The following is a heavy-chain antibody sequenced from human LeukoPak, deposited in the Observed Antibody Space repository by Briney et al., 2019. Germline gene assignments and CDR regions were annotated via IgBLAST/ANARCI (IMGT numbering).Heavy chain of an antibody. CDR3: ASQSITMVRGVDPSGDY. CDR1: GGSISSSSYY. J-gene: IGHJ4*02. V-gene: IGHV4-61*02. CDR2: IYTTGST. D-gene: IGHD3-10*01. Sequence: PSETLSLTCTVSGGSISSSSYYWSWIRQPAGKGLEWIGRIYTTGSTKYNPSLQSRVTISVDTSNNQFSLKLSSVTAADTAVYYCASQSITMVRGVDPSGDYWGQGTLVTVSS.